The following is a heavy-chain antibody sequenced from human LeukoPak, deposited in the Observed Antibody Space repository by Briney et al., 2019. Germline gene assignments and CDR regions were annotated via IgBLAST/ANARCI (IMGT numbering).Heavy chain of an antibody. CDR2: ISSSSSYI. J-gene: IGHJ4*02. V-gene: IGHV3-21*01. Sequence: GGSLRLSCAASGFTFSNYAMRWVRQAPGKGLEWVSSISSSSSYIYYADSVKGRFTISRDNAKNSLYLQMNSLRAEDTAVYYCARGLDSSGYGDYWGQGTLVTVSS. D-gene: IGHD3-22*01. CDR1: GFTFSNYA. CDR3: ARGLDSSGYGDY.